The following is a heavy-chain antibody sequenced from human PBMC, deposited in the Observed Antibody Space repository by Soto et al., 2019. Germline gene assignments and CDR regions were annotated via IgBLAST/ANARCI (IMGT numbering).Heavy chain of an antibody. CDR3: ASSYSSGYLYYFDY. D-gene: IGHD3-22*01. CDR1: GYSFTSYW. CDR2: IDPSDSYT. V-gene: IGHV5-10-1*01. J-gene: IGHJ4*02. Sequence: GESLKISCQGSGYSFTSYWISWVRQMPGKGLEWMGRIDPSDSYTNYSPSFQGHVTISADKSISTAYLQWSSLKASDTAMYYCASSYSSGYLYYFDYWGQGTLVTVSS.